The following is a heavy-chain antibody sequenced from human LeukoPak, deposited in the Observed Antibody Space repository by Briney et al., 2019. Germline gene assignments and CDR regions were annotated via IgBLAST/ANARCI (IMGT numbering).Heavy chain of an antibody. CDR3: ARGGFRRSTSSRFDP. J-gene: IGHJ5*02. CDR2: MNPNSGNT. Sequence: ASVKVSCKASGYTFTSYDINWVRRATGQGLEWMGWMNPNSGNTGYAQKFQGRVTMIRNTSISTAYMELSSLRSEDTAVYYCARGGFRRSTSSRFDPWGQGTLVTVSS. V-gene: IGHV1-8*01. D-gene: IGHD2-2*01. CDR1: GYTFTSYD.